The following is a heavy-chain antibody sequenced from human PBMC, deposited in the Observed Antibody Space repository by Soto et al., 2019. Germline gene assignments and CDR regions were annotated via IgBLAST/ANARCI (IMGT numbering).Heavy chain of an antibody. CDR3: ARDELPYYDFWSGYPGNWFDP. CDR1: GFTFSSYS. J-gene: IGHJ5*02. CDR2: ISSSSSYI. D-gene: IGHD3-3*01. V-gene: IGHV3-21*01. Sequence: EVQLVESGGGLVKPGGSLRLSCAASGFTFSSYSMNWVRQAPGKGLEWVSSISSSSSYIYYADSVKGRFTISRDNAKNSLDLQMNSLRAEDTAVDYCARDELPYYDFWSGYPGNWFDPWGQGTLVTVSS.